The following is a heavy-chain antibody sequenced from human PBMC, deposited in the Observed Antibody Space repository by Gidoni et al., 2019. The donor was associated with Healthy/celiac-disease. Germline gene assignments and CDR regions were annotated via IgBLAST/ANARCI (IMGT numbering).Heavy chain of an antibody. D-gene: IGHD2-2*01. CDR2: MNPNSGNT. CDR3: ARAVVPAANRWWGWFDP. CDR1: GYTFTSYD. V-gene: IGHV1-8*01. Sequence: QVQLVQSGAEVTKPGASVKVSCKASGYTFTSYDINWVRQATGQGLEWMGWMNPNSGNTGYAQKFQGRVTMTRNTSISTAYMELSSLRSEDTAVYYCARAVVPAANRWWGWFDPWGQGTLVTVSS. J-gene: IGHJ5*02.